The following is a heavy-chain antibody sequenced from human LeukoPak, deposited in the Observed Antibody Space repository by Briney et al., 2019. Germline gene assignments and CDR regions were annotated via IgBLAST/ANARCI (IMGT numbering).Heavy chain of an antibody. Sequence: PGGSLRLSCAASGFTFAEYAIHWVRRAPGKGLEWVSGISWNSGGIAYADSVKGRFTISRDNAKNSLYLQMNSLRAEDTAVYYCARSSIAALDYWGQGTLVTVSS. CDR3: ARSSIAALDY. D-gene: IGHD6-6*01. V-gene: IGHV3-9*01. J-gene: IGHJ4*02. CDR2: ISWNSGGI. CDR1: GFTFAEYA.